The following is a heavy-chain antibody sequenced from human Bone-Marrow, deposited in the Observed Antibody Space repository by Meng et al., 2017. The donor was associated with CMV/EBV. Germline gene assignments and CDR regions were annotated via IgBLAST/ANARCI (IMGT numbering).Heavy chain of an antibody. CDR3: ARDATVTTYGMEV. J-gene: IGHJ6*02. Sequence: GESLKISCAASGFTFSRYVMHWVRQAPGKGLEWVAVISDDGSNKYYADSVKGRFTISRDNSKNTLYLQMNSLRAEDTAVYYCARDATVTTYGMEVWGQGTTVTVSS. CDR2: ISDDGSNK. CDR1: GFTFSRYV. V-gene: IGHV3-30*04. D-gene: IGHD4-11*01.